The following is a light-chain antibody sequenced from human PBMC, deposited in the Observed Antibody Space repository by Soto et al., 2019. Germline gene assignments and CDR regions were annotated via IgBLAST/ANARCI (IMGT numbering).Light chain of an antibody. J-gene: IGLJ1*01. Sequence: QSVLTQSPSASASLGASVKLTCTLSSGHSSYAIAWHQQRPEKGPRYLMKLNSDGSHNKGDGIPDRFSGSSSGAARYLTISRLQSEDEADYYCQTWGTGIPYVFGTGTKLTVL. CDR1: SGHSSYA. CDR3: QTWGTGIPYV. CDR2: LNSDGSH. V-gene: IGLV4-69*01.